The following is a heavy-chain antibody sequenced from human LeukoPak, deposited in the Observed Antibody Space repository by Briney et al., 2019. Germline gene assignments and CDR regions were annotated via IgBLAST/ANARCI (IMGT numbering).Heavy chain of an antibody. CDR1: GYSSTSYW. V-gene: IGHV5-51*01. D-gene: IGHD3-16*02. Sequence: GESLQISCKGSGYSSTSYWIGWVRQLPGKGLEWMGIIYPGDSDTRYSPYFQGQVTISADKSISTAYLQWSSLKASDTAMYYCSRHVSVWGSYRDYWDQGTLVTVSS. CDR3: SRHVSVWGSYRDY. CDR2: IYPGDSDT. J-gene: IGHJ4*02.